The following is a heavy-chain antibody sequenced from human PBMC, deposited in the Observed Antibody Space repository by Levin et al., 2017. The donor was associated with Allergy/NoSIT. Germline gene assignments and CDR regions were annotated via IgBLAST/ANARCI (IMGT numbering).Heavy chain of an antibody. CDR2: IYYSGST. CDR3: ARSGRESITMIVPTYYYYGMDV. V-gene: IGHV4-31*03. Sequence: PSETLSLTCTVSGGSISSGGYYGSWIRQHPGKGLEWIGYIYYSGSTYYNPSLKSRVTISVDTSKNQFSLKLSSVTAADTAVYYCARSGRESITMIVPTYYYYGMDVWGQGTTVTVSS. CDR1: GGSISSGGYY. D-gene: IGHD3-22*01. J-gene: IGHJ6*02.